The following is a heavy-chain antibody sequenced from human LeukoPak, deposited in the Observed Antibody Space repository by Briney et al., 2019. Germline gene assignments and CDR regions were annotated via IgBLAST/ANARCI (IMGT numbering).Heavy chain of an antibody. CDR1: GYSISSGYY. J-gene: IGHJ4*02. V-gene: IGHV4-38-2*02. Sequence: PSETLSLTCTVSGYSISSGYYWGWIRQPPGKGLEWIGSIYHSGSTYYNPSLKSRVTISVDTSKNQFSLKLSSVTAADTAVYYCARDARGVVAATDYWGQGTLVTVSS. CDR3: ARDARGVVAATDY. D-gene: IGHD2-15*01. CDR2: IYHSGST.